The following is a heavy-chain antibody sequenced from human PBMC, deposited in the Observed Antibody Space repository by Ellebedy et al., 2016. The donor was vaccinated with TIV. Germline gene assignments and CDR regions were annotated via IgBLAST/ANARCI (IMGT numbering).Heavy chain of an antibody. CDR3: ARRNHYKYAMDI. V-gene: IGHV1-3*01. CDR2: INFCNGNT. Sequence: AASVKVSCKASGYTFTTYGIYWVRQAPGQRLEWMGMINFCNGNTEYSQKFQGRVTITRDTFASTAYMEVSSLRSEATAVYYCARRNHYKYAMDIWGQGTTVTVSS. D-gene: IGHD1-14*01. CDR1: GYTFTTYG. J-gene: IGHJ6*02.